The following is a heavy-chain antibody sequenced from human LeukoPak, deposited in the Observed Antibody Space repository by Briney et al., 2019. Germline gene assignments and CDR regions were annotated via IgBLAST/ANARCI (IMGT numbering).Heavy chain of an antibody. Sequence: ASVKVSCKASGYTFTSYGISWVRQAPGQGLEWMGWISAYNGNTNYAQKLQGRVTMTTDTSTSTAYMELRSLRSEDTAVYYCARVHLYCSSTSCYARLGAFDIWGQGTMVTVSS. CDR1: GYTFTSYG. CDR2: ISAYNGNT. CDR3: ARVHLYCSSTSCYARLGAFDI. D-gene: IGHD2-2*01. J-gene: IGHJ3*02. V-gene: IGHV1-18*01.